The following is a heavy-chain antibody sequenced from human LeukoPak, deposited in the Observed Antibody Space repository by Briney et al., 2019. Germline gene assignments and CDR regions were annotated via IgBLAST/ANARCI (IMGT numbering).Heavy chain of an antibody. Sequence: ASVKVSCKASGGTFSSYAISWVRQAPGQGLEWMGGIIPIFGTANYAQKFQDRVTITADESTSTAYMELSSLRSEDTAVYYCARVEIVGWPTDETGLDYYYYYGMDVWGQGTTVTVSS. D-gene: IGHD2-2*03. CDR3: ARVEIVGWPTDETGLDYYYYYGMDV. J-gene: IGHJ6*02. V-gene: IGHV1-69*13. CDR2: IIPIFGTA. CDR1: GGTFSSYA.